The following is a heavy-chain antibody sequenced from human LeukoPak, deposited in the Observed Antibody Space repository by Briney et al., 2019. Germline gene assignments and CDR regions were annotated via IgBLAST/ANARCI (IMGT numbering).Heavy chain of an antibody. J-gene: IGHJ4*02. CDR2: ISYDGSNK. V-gene: IGHV3-30-3*01. CDR3: AKGEYNSSPWDY. Sequence: GGSLRLSCVASGFTFSNYAMHWVRQAPGKGLEWVAVISYDGSNKYYADSVKGRFTISRDSSKSTLYLQMSSLTAEDTAVYYCAKGEYNSSPWDYWGQGTLVTVSS. CDR1: GFTFSNYA. D-gene: IGHD6-6*01.